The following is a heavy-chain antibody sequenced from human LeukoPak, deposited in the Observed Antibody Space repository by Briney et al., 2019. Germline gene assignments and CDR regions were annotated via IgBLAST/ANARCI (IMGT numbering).Heavy chain of an antibody. CDR1: GFTFSNYA. V-gene: IGHV3-23*01. Sequence: PGGSLRLSCAASGFTFSNYAMNWVRPAPGKGLEWVSGISGSGGSTYYADSVKGRFTISRDNSKNTLYLQMSRLRAEDTAVYYCAKDRYSNYGNWFDPWGQGTLVTVFS. J-gene: IGHJ5*02. CDR3: AKDRYSNYGNWFDP. CDR2: ISGSGGST. D-gene: IGHD4-11*01.